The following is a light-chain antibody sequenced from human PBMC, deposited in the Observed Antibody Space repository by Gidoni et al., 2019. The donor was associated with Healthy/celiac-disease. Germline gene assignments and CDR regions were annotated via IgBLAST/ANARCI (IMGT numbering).Light chain of an antibody. CDR1: QSVSSY. Sequence: EIVLTQSPATLSVSPGERATLSCRASQSVSSYLAWYQQKPGQAPRLLIYDASNRATGIPARFSGSGSGTDFTLTISSLEHEDVAVYYCQQRSNWLTFGGGTKVEIK. V-gene: IGKV3-11*01. J-gene: IGKJ4*02. CDR3: QQRSNWLT. CDR2: DAS.